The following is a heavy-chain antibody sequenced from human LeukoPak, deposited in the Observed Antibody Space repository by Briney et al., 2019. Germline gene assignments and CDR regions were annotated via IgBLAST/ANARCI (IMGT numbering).Heavy chain of an antibody. CDR1: GYTFTGYY. D-gene: IGHD6-13*01. CDR3: ARARHAIAAAGRAFDY. CDR2: INPSGGST. V-gene: IGHV1-46*01. Sequence: GASVKVSCKASGYTFTGYYMHWVRQAPGQGLEWMGIINPSGGSTSYAQKFQGRVTMTRDTSTSTVYMELSSLRSEDTAVYYCARARHAIAAAGRAFDYWGQGTLVTVSS. J-gene: IGHJ4*02.